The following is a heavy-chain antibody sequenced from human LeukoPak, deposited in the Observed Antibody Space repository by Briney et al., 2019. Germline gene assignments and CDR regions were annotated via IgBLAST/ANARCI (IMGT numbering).Heavy chain of an antibody. D-gene: IGHD3-16*02. Sequence: SETLSLTCAVSGGSISSSNWWSWVRQPPGKGLEWIGEIYHSGSTNYNPSLKSRVTISVDKSKNQFSLKLSSVTAADTAVYYCARDYVWGSYRYTDWGQGTLVTVSS. CDR3: ARDYVWGSYRYTD. J-gene: IGHJ4*02. V-gene: IGHV4-4*02. CDR2: IYHSGST. CDR1: GGSISSSNW.